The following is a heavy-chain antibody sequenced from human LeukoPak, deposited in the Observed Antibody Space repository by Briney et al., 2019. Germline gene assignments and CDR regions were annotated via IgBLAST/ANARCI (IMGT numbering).Heavy chain of an antibody. J-gene: IGHJ3*02. Sequence: GGSLRLSCAASGFSVSSNYMSWVRQAPGKGLEWVPIIYDDGSTYYADSMKGRFTISRHNSKNTLDLQVDSLTVEDAAMYYCARTVVETAMDTDAFDIWGQGTMVTVSS. V-gene: IGHV3-53*04. CDR3: ARTVVETAMDTDAFDI. CDR2: IYDDGST. D-gene: IGHD5-18*01. CDR1: GFSVSSNY.